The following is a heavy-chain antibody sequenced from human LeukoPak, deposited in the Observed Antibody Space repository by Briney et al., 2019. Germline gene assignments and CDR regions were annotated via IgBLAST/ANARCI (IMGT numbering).Heavy chain of an antibody. J-gene: IGHJ5*02. CDR3: ARDLGLTISDNWFDP. V-gene: IGHV4-38-2*02. CDR1: DYSISSGYF. D-gene: IGHD3-3*01. Sequence: SETLSLTCTVSDYSISSGYFWTWIRQPPGKGLEWIGSIFHTGRSNYNPSLKRPVAISVDTSNNQFSLELSSVTAADTAVYYCARDLGLTISDNWFDPWGQGTLVTVSS. CDR2: IFHTGRS.